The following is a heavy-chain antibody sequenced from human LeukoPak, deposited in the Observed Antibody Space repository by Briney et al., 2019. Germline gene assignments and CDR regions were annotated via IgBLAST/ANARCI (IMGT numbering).Heavy chain of an antibody. CDR1: GGSISRYY. Sequence: SETLSLTCTVSGGSISRYYWSWIRQPPGKGLQWIGHIYYSGSTNYSPSLKSRVTISVDTSKNQFSLKLSSVTAADTAVYYCARGSEVAAATMGWFDPCGQGTLVTVSS. D-gene: IGHD2-15*01. J-gene: IGHJ5*02. CDR2: IYYSGST. CDR3: ARGSEVAAATMGWFDP. V-gene: IGHV4-59*01.